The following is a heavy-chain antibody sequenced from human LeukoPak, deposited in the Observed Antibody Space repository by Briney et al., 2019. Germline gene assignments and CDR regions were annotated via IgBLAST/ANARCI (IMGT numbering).Heavy chain of an antibody. CDR3: AKALEYSSPRRFDP. Sequence: PGGSLRLSCAASGFTFSSYAMSWVRHTPGKGLEWVSAISGSGGSTYYADSVKGRFTISRDNSKNTLYLQMNSLRAEDTAVYYCAKALEYSSPRRFDPWGQGTLVTVSS. CDR2: ISGSGGST. V-gene: IGHV3-23*01. D-gene: IGHD6-6*01. CDR1: GFTFSSYA. J-gene: IGHJ5*02.